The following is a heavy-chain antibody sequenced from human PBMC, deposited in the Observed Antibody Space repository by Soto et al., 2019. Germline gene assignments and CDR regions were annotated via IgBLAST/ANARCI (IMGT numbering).Heavy chain of an antibody. Sequence: GVSLRLSCEASGFTFSSYAMSWVRQAPGKGLEWVSAISGSGGSTYYADSVKGRFTISRDNSKNTLYLQMNSLRAEDTAVYYCAKWIVVVPAAFDYWGKGTLVTVSS. CDR2: ISGSGGST. CDR3: AKWIVVVPAAFDY. J-gene: IGHJ4*02. V-gene: IGHV3-23*01. CDR1: GFTFSSYA. D-gene: IGHD2-2*01.